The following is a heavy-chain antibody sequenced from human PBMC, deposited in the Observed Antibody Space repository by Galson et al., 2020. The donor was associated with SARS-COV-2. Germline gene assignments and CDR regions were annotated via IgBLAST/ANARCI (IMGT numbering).Heavy chain of an antibody. Sequence: SETLSLTCTVSGDSIDNHYWNWIRQAPGTGLEWIGYVYYSGGRNRYNPSLKSRVALSVDTSKHQSSLRLTSVTAADTAVYYCARLLDYWPWNFDLWGRGTLVTFSS. D-gene: IGHD2-8*02. CDR1: GDSIDNHY. J-gene: IGHJ2*01. V-gene: IGHV4-59*08. CDR3: ARLLDYWPWNFDL. CDR2: VYYSGGRN.